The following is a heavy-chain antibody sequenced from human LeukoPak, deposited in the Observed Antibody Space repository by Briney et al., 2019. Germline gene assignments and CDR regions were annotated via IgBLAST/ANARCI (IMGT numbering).Heavy chain of an antibody. CDR2: ISSSAVTI. V-gene: IGHV3-11*01. Sequence: PGGSLRLSCSASGFAVNDYYMSWIRQTPGKGLEWISYISSSAVTIYYADSVKGRFTISRDNSKSTLSLQMNSLRAGDTAVYYCARRLIEVAGTGDYWGQGTLVTVSS. CDR3: ARRLIEVAGTGDY. J-gene: IGHJ4*02. CDR1: GFAVNDYY. D-gene: IGHD6-13*01.